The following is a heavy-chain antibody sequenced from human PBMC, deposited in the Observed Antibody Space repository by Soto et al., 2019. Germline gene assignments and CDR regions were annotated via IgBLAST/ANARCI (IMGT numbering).Heavy chain of an antibody. D-gene: IGHD3-22*01. CDR3: TTVLTVYSYDNSGYAF. CDR2: IKSKTDGGKT. CDR1: GFTFSNAW. J-gene: IGHJ4*02. V-gene: IGHV3-15*07. Sequence: GGSLRLSCAASGFTFSNAWMNWVRQAPGKGLEWVGRIKSKTDGGKTDYAAPVKGRFTISRDDSKNTLYLQMNSLKTEDTAVYYCTTVLTVYSYDNSGYAFWGQGTLVTVSS.